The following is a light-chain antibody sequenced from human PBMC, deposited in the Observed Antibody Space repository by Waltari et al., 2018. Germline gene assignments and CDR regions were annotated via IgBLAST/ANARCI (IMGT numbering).Light chain of an antibody. J-gene: IGKJ2*01. CDR2: GAS. V-gene: IGKV3-15*01. Sequence: EIVMTKSPATLSVSPGERATLSCRASQSVSSNLAWYQQKPGKAPRLLIYGASTRATGIPARFSGSGSGTEFTLTISSLQSEDFAVYYCQQYSDWPYTFGQGTKLEIK. CDR1: QSVSSN. CDR3: QQYSDWPYT.